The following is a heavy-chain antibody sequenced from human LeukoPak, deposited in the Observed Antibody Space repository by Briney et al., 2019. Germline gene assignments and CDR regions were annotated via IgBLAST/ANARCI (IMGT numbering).Heavy chain of an antibody. V-gene: IGHV1-18*01. CDR1: GYTFTSYG. CDR3: ARVYAYYDSSGYPRY. D-gene: IGHD3-22*01. CDR2: ISAYNGNT. J-gene: IGHJ4*02. Sequence: ASVKVSCKASGYTFTSYGISWVRQAPGQGLEWMGWISAYNGNTNYAQKLQGRVTMTRDTSISTAYMELSRLRSDDTAVYYCARVYAYYDSSGYPRYWGQGTLVTVSS.